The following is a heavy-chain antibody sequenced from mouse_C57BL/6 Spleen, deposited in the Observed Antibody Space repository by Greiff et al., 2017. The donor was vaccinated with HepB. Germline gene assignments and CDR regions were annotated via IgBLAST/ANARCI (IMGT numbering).Heavy chain of an antibody. CDR2: IYPGSGST. V-gene: IGHV1-55*01. CDR3: ARDGMPDGYRYFDV. Sequence: QVQLQQPGAELVKPGASVKMSCKASGYTFTSYWITWVKQRPGQGLEWIGDIYPGSGSTNYNEKFKSKATLTVDTSSSTAYMQLSSLTSEDSAVYYCARDGMPDGYRYFDVWGTGTTVTVSS. D-gene: IGHD2-3*01. CDR1: GYTFTSYW. J-gene: IGHJ1*03.